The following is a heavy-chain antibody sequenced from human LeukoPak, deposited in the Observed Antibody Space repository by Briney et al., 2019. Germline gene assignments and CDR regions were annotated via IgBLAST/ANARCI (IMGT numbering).Heavy chain of an antibody. J-gene: IGHJ4*02. CDR3: AKDDAWLRFGE. V-gene: IGHV3-30*04. CDR2: ISNDGSNK. Sequence: GGSLRLSCAASGFTFSTYPMHWVRQAPGKGLEWVAVISNDGSNKYYADSVKGRFTISRDNSKNTLYLEVISLTAEDTAVYYCAKDDAWLRFGEWSQGTLVTVSS. CDR1: GFTFSTYP. D-gene: IGHD3-10*01.